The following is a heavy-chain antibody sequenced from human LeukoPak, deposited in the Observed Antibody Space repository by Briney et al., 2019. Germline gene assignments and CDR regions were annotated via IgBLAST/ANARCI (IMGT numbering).Heavy chain of an antibody. CDR1: GFTFSDYY. J-gene: IGHJ3*02. CDR2: ITAGNTK. D-gene: IGHD5-24*01. CDR3: ARDVRGDGLSTYNAFDI. V-gene: IGHV3-11*01. Sequence: GGSLRLCCVGSGFTFSDYYMNWIRQAPGKGLEWISYITAGNTKAYADSVKGRFTVSRDNAEHSLFLQMNSLRAEDTAVYYCARDVRGDGLSTYNAFDIWGRGTLVTVSS.